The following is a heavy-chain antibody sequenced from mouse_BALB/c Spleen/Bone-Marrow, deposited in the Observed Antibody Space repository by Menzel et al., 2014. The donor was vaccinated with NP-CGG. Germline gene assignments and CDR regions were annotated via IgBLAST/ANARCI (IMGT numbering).Heavy chain of an antibody. J-gene: IGHJ3*01. Sequence: QVQLKQSGAELMKPGASVKISCKATGYTFSSYWIEWVKQRPGHGLEWIGEILPGSGSTNYNEKFKGKATFTADTSSNTAYMQLNSLTSEDSAVYYCARRGYDGAYWGQGTLVTVSA. CDR3: ARRGYDGAY. D-gene: IGHD2-14*01. CDR2: ILPGSGST. V-gene: IGHV1-9*01. CDR1: GYTFSSYW.